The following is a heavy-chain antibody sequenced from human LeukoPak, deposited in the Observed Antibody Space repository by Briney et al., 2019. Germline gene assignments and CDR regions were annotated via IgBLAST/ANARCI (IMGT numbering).Heavy chain of an antibody. CDR3: ARGMDTAMVGFDY. Sequence: PGGSLRLSCAASGFTFRSYWMTWVRQAPGKGLEWVANIKQDGNEKYYVDSVKGRFTISRDNAKNSLYLQMNSLRAEDTAVYYCARGMDTAMVGFDYWGQGTLVTVSS. D-gene: IGHD5-18*01. J-gene: IGHJ4*02. V-gene: IGHV3-7*02. CDR2: IKQDGNEK. CDR1: GFTFRSYW.